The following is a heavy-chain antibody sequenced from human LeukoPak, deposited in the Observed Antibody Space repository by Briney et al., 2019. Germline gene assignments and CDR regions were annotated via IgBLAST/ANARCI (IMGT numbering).Heavy chain of an antibody. CDR3: ARVDYDSGGPYYFDY. Sequence: SETLSLTCTVSGGSISSYYWSWIRQPPGKGLEWIGYIYYSGSTNYNPSLKSRVTISVDTSKNPFSLKLSSVTAADTAVSYCARVDYDSGGPYYFDYWGQGTLVTVSS. D-gene: IGHD3-22*01. CDR2: IYYSGST. CDR1: GGSISSYY. V-gene: IGHV4-59*01. J-gene: IGHJ4*02.